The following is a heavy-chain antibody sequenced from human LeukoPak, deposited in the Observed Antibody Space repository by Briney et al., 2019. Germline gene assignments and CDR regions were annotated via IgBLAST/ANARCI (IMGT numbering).Heavy chain of an antibody. CDR2: ISSSSSTI. J-gene: IGHJ4*02. Sequence: GGSLRLSCAASGFTFSSYSMNWVRQAPGKGLEWVSYISSSSSTIYYADSVKGRFTISRDNAKNSLYLQMNSLRAEDTAVYYCARALKYSSSVLRGMGFDYWGQGTLVTVSS. D-gene: IGHD6-6*01. V-gene: IGHV3-48*04. CDR3: ARALKYSSSVLRGMGFDY. CDR1: GFTFSSYS.